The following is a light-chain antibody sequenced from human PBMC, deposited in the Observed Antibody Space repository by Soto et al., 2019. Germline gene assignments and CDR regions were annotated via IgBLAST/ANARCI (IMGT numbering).Light chain of an antibody. CDR3: ATWDDSLYVV. CDR2: VNH. CDR1: SSNIGTKT. Sequence: QAVVSQPPSVSATPGQRVTISCSGSSSNIGTKTVNWYQHLPGAAPKLLIYVNHQRASGVPDRFSGSRSGTSASLAISGVQSEDEGDYYCATWDDSLYVVFGGGTKLTVL. J-gene: IGLJ3*02. V-gene: IGLV1-44*01.